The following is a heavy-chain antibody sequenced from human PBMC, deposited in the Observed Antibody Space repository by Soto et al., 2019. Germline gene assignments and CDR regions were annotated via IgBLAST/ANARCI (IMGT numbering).Heavy chain of an antibody. V-gene: IGHV4-34*01. Sequence: SETLSLTCAVYGGSFSGYYWSWIRQPPGKGLEWNGEINHSGSTNYNPSLKSRVTISVDTSKNQFSLKLSSVTAADTAVYYCARENVDTAMVTSSGYMDVWGKGTTVPSP. CDR2: INHSGST. CDR1: GGSFSGYY. CDR3: ARENVDTAMVTSSGYMDV. J-gene: IGHJ6*03. D-gene: IGHD5-18*01.